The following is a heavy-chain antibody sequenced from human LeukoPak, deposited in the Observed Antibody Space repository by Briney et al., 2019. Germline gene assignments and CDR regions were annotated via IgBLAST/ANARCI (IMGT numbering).Heavy chain of an antibody. V-gene: IGHV1-3*03. D-gene: IGHD2-21*02. CDR3: ARAAAYCGGDCYPTQYYFDY. J-gene: IGHJ4*02. CDR2: INAGNGNT. CDR1: GYTFTSYA. Sequence: ASVKVSCKASGYTFTSYAMHWVRQAPGQRLEWMGWINAGNGNTKYSQEFQGRVTITRDTSASTAYMELSSLRSEDMAVYYCARAAAYCGGDCYPTQYYFDYWGQGTLVTVSS.